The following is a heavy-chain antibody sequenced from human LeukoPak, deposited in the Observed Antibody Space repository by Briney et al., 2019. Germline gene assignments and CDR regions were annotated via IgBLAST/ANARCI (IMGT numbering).Heavy chain of an antibody. CDR2: IIPIFGTA. V-gene: IGHV1-69*13. Sequence: ASVKVSCKASGGTFISYAISWVRQAPGQGLEWMGGIIPIFGTANYAQKFQGRVTITADESTSTAYMELSSLRSEDTAVYYCATTDDYGDYGWFDPWGQGTLVTVSS. D-gene: IGHD4-17*01. CDR1: GGTFISYA. CDR3: ATTDDYGDYGWFDP. J-gene: IGHJ5*02.